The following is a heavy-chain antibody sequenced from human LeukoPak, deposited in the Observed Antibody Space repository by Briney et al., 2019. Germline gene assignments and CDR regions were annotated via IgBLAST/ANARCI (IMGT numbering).Heavy chain of an antibody. CDR1: GFIVSSNY. D-gene: IGHD6-19*01. CDR2: IYSDGST. J-gene: IGHJ4*02. V-gene: IGHV3-53*01. CDR3: ARETGYSSAMV. Sequence: GGSLRLSCAASGFIVSSNYMNWVRQAPGKGLECVSIIYSDGSTYYADSVKGRFTISRDNSKNTVYLQMNSLRAEDTAVYYCARETGYSSAMVWGQGTLVTISS.